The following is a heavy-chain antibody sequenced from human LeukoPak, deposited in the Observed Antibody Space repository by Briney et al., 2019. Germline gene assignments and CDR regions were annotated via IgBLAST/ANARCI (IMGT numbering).Heavy chain of an antibody. V-gene: IGHV1-18*01. D-gene: IGHD5-24*01. CDR3: ARTTKWLQLLYFEY. CDR1: GYTFTSYG. CDR2: ISPYNGNT. Sequence: ASVKVSCKAPGYTFTSYGISWVRQAPGQGLEWMGWISPYNGNTNYAQKLQGRVTMTTDTSTSTAYMELRSLRTDDTAVYYCARTTKWLQLLYFEYWGQGALVTVSS. J-gene: IGHJ4*02.